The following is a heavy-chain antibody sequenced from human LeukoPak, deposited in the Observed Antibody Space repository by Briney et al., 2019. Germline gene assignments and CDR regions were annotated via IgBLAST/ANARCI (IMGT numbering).Heavy chain of an antibody. D-gene: IGHD3-22*01. V-gene: IGHV4-30-4*01. J-gene: IGHJ4*02. CDR3: ATTKYYYDSSGYFGY. CDR2: IYYSGST. Sequence: TSSETLSLTCTVSGGSISSGDYYWSWIRQPPGKGLEWIGHIYYSGSTYYNPSLKSRVTISVDTSKNQFSLKLSSVTAADTAVYYCATTKYYYDSSGYFGYWGQGTLVTVSS. CDR1: GGSISSGDYY.